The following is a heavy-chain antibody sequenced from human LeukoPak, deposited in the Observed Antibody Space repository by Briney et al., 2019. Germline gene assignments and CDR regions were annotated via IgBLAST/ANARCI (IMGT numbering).Heavy chain of an antibody. J-gene: IGHJ4*02. Sequence: GGSLRLSCAASGFTFDDYAMHWVRQAPGKGLEWVSGISWNSGSIGYADSVKGRFTISRDNAKNSLYLQMNSLRAEDTALYYCAKDKYPMNYYDSSGYYSGNFDYWGQGTLVTVSS. CDR2: ISWNSGSI. D-gene: IGHD3-22*01. V-gene: IGHV3-9*01. CDR1: GFTFDDYA. CDR3: AKDKYPMNYYDSSGYYSGNFDY.